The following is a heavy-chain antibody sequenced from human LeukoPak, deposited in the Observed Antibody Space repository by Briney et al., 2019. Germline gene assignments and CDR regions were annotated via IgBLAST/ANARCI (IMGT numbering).Heavy chain of an antibody. V-gene: IGHV4-34*01. J-gene: IGHJ4*02. D-gene: IGHD3-22*01. CDR1: GGSFSGYY. CDR3: ARGDPIYYDSSGYSY. CDR2: INHSGST. Sequence: SETLSLTCAVYGGSFSGYYWSCIRQPPGKGLEWIGEINHSGSTNYNPSLKSRVTISVDTSKNQFSLKLSSVTAADTAVYYCARGDPIYYDSSGYSYWGQGTLVTVSS.